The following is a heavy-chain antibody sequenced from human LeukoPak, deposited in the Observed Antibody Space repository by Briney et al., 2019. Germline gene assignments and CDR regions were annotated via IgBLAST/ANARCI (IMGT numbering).Heavy chain of an antibody. D-gene: IGHD3-16*02. CDR2: IIPIFGTA. J-gene: IGHJ4*02. Sequence: ASVKVSCKASGGTFSSYAISWVRQAPGQGLEWMGGIIPIFGTANYAQKFQGRVTITADESTSTAYMELSSLRSEDTAVYYCATFRLGELSSFDYWGQGTLVTVSS. CDR1: GGTFSSYA. V-gene: IGHV1-69*13. CDR3: ATFRLGELSSFDY.